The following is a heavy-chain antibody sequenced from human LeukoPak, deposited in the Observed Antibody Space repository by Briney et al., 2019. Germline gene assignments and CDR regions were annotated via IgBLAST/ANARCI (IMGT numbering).Heavy chain of an antibody. J-gene: IGHJ4*02. D-gene: IGHD3-22*01. CDR3: ASSNYDSSGYRLSLDY. Sequence: SEALSLTCTVSGGSISSYYWSWIRQPPGKGLEWIGYIYYSGSTNYNPSLKSRVTISVDTSKNQFSLKLSSVTAADTAVYYCASSNYDSSGYRLSLDYWGQGTLVTVSS. CDR2: IYYSGST. V-gene: IGHV4-59*01. CDR1: GGSISSYY.